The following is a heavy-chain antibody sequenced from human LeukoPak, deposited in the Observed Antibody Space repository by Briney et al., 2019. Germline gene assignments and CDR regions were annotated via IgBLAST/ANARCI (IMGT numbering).Heavy chain of an antibody. V-gene: IGHV3-23*01. CDR1: GFTFSSYA. CDR2: ISGSGGSA. D-gene: IGHD3-16*02. CDR3: AKGGYDYVWGSHPDF. J-gene: IGHJ4*02. Sequence: GGSLRLSCAASGFTFSSYAMSWIRQAPGKGLEWVSAISGSGGSAYSADSVKGRFTISRDNSKNTLYLQMNSLRVEVTAVYYCAKGGYDYVWGSHPDFWGQGTLVTVSS.